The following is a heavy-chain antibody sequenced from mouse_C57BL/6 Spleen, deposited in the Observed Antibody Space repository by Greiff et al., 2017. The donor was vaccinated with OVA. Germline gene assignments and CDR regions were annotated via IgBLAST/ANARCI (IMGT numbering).Heavy chain of an antibody. D-gene: IGHD2-2*01. V-gene: IGHV14-4*01. CDR2: IDPENGDT. Sequence: VQLKESGAELVRPGASVKLSCTASGFNIKDDYMHWVKQRPEQGLEWIGWIDPENGDTEYASKFQGKATITADTSSNTAYLQLSSLTSEDTAVYYCTTKVTTEDYAMDYWGQGTSVTVSS. CDR3: TTKVTTEDYAMDY. CDR1: GFNIKDDY. J-gene: IGHJ4*01.